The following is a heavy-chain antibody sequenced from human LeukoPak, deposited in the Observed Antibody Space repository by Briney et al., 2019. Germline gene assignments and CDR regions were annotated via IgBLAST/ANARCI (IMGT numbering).Heavy chain of an antibody. J-gene: IGHJ4*02. V-gene: IGHV3-30*04. CDR3: AKDPTHYRVWDDYDSTVLSY. CDR2: ISYGGINK. CDR1: GFTFSSYS. D-gene: IGHD3-22*01. Sequence: GGSLRLSCAASGFTFSSYSMNWVRQAPGKGLEWVAVISYGGINKYYADSVRGRFTISRDNSKNTLYLQMNSLRAADTAVYYCAKDPTHYRVWDDYDSTVLSYWGQGTLVTVSS.